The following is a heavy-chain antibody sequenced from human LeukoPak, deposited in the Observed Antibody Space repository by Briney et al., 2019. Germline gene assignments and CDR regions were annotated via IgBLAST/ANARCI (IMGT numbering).Heavy chain of an antibody. V-gene: IGHV3-33*01. CDR1: GFTFSTYA. Sequence: GGSLRLSCAASGFTFSTYAMHWVRQAPGKGLEWVAVIWYDGNNKYYADSVKGRLTISRDNSKNTLYLQMNSLRVEDTAVYYCARGSSSVTLPGDWGQGTLVTVSS. D-gene: IGHD2-2*01. J-gene: IGHJ4*02. CDR3: ARGSSSVTLPGD. CDR2: IWYDGNNK.